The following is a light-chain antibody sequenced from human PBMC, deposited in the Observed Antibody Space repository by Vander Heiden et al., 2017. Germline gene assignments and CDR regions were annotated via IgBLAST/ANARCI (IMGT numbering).Light chain of an antibody. CDR2: AAS. V-gene: IGKV1-39*01. Sequence: DIQMTQSPSSLSASVGDRVTITCRASQSISSYLNWYQQKPGKAPKLLIYAASSLQSGVPSRFSGSGSGTDFTLTISSLQPEDFATYYCQQSDGTPRTFGQGTKLEIK. CDR1: QSISSY. CDR3: QQSDGTPRT. J-gene: IGKJ2*01.